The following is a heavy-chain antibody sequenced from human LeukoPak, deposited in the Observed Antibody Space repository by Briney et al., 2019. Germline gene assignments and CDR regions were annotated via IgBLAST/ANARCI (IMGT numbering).Heavy chain of an antibody. CDR1: GGSISSGDYY. D-gene: IGHD3-22*01. V-gene: IGHV4-30-4*01. CDR3: ARGSTYYDSSGYSLFDY. Sequence: SETLSLTCTVSGGSISSGDYYWSWIRQPPGKGLEWTGYIYYSGSTYYNPSLKSRVTISVDTSKNQFSLKLSSVTAADTAVYYCARGSTYYDSSGYSLFDYWGQGTLVTVSS. CDR2: IYYSGST. J-gene: IGHJ4*02.